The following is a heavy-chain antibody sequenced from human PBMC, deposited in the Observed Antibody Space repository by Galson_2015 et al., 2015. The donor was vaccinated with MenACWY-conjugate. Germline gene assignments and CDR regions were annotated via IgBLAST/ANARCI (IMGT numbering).Heavy chain of an antibody. J-gene: IGHJ5*02. CDR1: GFTVSTNC. CDR3: AKSGVGFGERWLDP. D-gene: IGHD3-16*01. CDR2: ICSGTRT. V-gene: IGHV3-53*01. Sequence: SLRLSCAASGFTVSTNCMSWVRQAPGKGLEWVSIICSGTRTFYADSVKGRFTISGDNSQNTVYLQMNSLRAEDTAVYYCAKSGVGFGERWLDPWGQGTLVTVSS.